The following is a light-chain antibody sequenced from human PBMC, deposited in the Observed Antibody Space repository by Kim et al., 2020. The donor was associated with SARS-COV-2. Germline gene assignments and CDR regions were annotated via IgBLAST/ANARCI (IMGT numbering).Light chain of an antibody. CDR1: QSISSSY. CDR2: AAS. Sequence: PGARATRACRSSQSISSSYLGWNQQKPGQPPRLLIYAASSRATGIPARFSGSGSGTDFTLTITRLEPEDFAVYYCQQYGSSLPWTFGQGTKVDIK. V-gene: IGKV3-20*01. CDR3: QQYGSSLPWT. J-gene: IGKJ1*01.